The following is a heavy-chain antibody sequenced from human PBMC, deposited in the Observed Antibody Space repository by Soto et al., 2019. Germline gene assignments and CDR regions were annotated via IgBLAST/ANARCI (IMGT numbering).Heavy chain of an antibody. D-gene: IGHD2-2*01. V-gene: IGHV1-69*12. J-gene: IGHJ6*02. CDR2: IIPIFRTP. Sequence: QVQLVQSGAEVVKPGSSVKVSCKASGDTFDTFAISWVRQAPGQGLEWMGGIIPIFRTPDYGQKFQGRVTITADESTSTAYMELSSLRSEDTAVYYCARDKDREQVGGNYYHTLDVWGQGTTVTVSS. CDR3: ARDKDREQVGGNYYHTLDV. CDR1: GDTFDTFA.